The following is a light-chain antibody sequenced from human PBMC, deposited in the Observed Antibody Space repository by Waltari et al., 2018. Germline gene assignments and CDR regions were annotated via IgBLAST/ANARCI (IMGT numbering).Light chain of an antibody. V-gene: IGLV2-8*01. CDR2: VVS. CDR3: SSYADNNDWV. J-gene: IGLJ2*01. Sequence: QSSLTQPPSASGSPGQSVAISCTGTSSDIGAYNYVSWYQQHPGKAPNLMIYVVSQRPSGVPDRSAGSKAGNTASLTVSGLQAEDEADYYCSSYADNNDWVFGGGTKLTVL. CDR1: SSDIGAYNY.